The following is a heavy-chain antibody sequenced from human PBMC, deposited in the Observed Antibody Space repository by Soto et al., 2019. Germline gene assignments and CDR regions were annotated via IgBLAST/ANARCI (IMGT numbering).Heavy chain of an antibody. Sequence: SETLSLTCAVSGYPISSGYYWGWIRQPPGKGLEWIGSIYHSGSTYYNPSLKSRVTISVDTSKNQFSLKLSSVTAADTAVYYCAREADAYYYDSSGSHRDYWGQGTLVTVSS. J-gene: IGHJ4*02. D-gene: IGHD3-22*01. CDR1: GYPISSGYY. CDR2: IYHSGST. V-gene: IGHV4-38-2*02. CDR3: AREADAYYYDSSGSHRDY.